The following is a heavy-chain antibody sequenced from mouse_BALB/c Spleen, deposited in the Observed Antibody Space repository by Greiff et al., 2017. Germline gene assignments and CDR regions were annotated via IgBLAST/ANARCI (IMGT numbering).Heavy chain of an antibody. CDR3: ARPNRYDAGGNAMDY. V-gene: IGHV5-17*02. J-gene: IGHJ4*01. CDR2: ISSGSSTI. D-gene: IGHD2-14*01. CDR1: GFTFSSFG. Sequence: EVQVVESGGGLVQPGGSRKLSCAASGFTFSSFGMHWVRQAPEKGLEWVAYISSGSSTIYYADTVKGRFTISRDNPKNTLFLQMTSLRSEDTAMYYCARPNRYDAGGNAMDYWGQGTSVTVSS.